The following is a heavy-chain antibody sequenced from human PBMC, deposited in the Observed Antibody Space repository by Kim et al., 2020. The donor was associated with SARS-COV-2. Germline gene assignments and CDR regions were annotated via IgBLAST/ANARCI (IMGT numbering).Heavy chain of an antibody. Sequence: SETLSLTCTVSGASISSRDYYWGWIRQPPGKGLEWIGNIFYSGSTYYNLSLRSRVAVSVDTSKNQFSLRLSSVTAADTAVYYCARVTYFYESSGYLFGY. CDR3: ARVTYFYESSGYLFGY. D-gene: IGHD3-22*01. CDR2: IFYSGST. CDR1: GASISSRDYY. V-gene: IGHV4-39*01. J-gene: IGHJ4*03.